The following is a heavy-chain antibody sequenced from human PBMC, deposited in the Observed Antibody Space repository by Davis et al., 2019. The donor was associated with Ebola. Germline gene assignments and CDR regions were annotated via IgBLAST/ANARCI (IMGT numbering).Heavy chain of an antibody. D-gene: IGHD3-16*01. CDR2: IYHSGST. J-gene: IGHJ5*02. V-gene: IGHV4-30-2*01. CDR3: ARAIGGRGGWFDP. Sequence: SETLSLTCAVSGGSISSGGYSWSWIRQPPGKGLEWIGYIYHSGSTYYNPSLKSRVTISVDTSKNQFSLKLSSVTAADTAVCYCARAIGGRGGWFDPWGQGTLVTVSS. CDR1: GGSISSGGYS.